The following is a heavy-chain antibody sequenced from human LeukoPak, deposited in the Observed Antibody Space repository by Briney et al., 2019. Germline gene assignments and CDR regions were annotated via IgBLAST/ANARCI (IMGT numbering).Heavy chain of an antibody. Sequence: SETLSLTRTVSGGSISSYYWSWIRQPPGKGLEWIGYIYTSGSANYNPSLKSRVTISVDTSKNQFSPKLSSVTAADTAVYYCARRRSSSWVYAFDIWGQGTMVTVSS. D-gene: IGHD6-13*01. CDR1: GGSISSYY. CDR2: IYTSGSA. V-gene: IGHV4-4*09. CDR3: ARRRSSSWVYAFDI. J-gene: IGHJ3*02.